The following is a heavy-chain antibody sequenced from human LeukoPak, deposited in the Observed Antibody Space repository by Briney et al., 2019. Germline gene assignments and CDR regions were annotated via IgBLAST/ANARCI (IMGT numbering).Heavy chain of an antibody. D-gene: IGHD4-11*01. V-gene: IGHV2-70*11. CDR1: GFSLSTSGMC. CDR3: ARIGSKYVLAGWNWFDP. CDR2: IDWDDDK. Sequence: SGPALVKPTQTLTLTCTFSGFSLSTSGMCVSWIRPPPGKTLELLARIDWDDDKYYITSLKTRLTISKDTSKNQVVLTMTNMDPVDTATYYCARIGSKYVLAGWNWFDPWGQGTLVTVSS. J-gene: IGHJ5*02.